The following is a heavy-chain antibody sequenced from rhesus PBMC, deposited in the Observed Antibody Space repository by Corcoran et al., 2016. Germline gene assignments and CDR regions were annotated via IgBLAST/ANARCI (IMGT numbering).Heavy chain of an antibody. Sequence: QVQLQESGPGLVKPSETLSLTCAVSGGSFSSYWWSWIRQPPGKGLEWIGEINGNSGSTNYSPSLKSRVTISKDASKNQFSLKLSSVTTADTAVYYCASRIAAAPDDYWGQGVLVTVSS. J-gene: IGHJ4*01. D-gene: IGHD6-43*01. V-gene: IGHV4-80*01. CDR2: INGNSGST. CDR3: ASRIAAAPDDY. CDR1: GGSFSSYW.